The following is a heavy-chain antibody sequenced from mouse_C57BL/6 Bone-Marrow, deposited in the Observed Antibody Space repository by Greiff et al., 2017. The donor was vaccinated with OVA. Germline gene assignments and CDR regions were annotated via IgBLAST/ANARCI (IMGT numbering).Heavy chain of an antibody. CDR1: GYTFTSYW. Sequence: VQLQQPGAELVKPGASVKVSCKASGYTFTSYWMHWVKQRPGQGLEWIGRIHPSDSDTNYNQKFKGKATLTVEKSSSTAYMQLSSLTSEDSAVYYCAIYNDGSSYPIDYWGQGTTLTVSS. CDR2: IHPSDSDT. J-gene: IGHJ2*01. D-gene: IGHD1-1*01. V-gene: IGHV1-74*01. CDR3: AIYNDGSSYPIDY.